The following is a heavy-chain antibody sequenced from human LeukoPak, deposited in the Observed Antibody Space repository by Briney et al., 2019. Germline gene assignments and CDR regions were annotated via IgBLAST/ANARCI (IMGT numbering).Heavy chain of an antibody. J-gene: IGHJ6*03. CDR1: GFTFSSYA. D-gene: IGHD6-19*01. V-gene: IGHV3-23*01. Sequence: PGGSLRLSCAASGFTFSSYAMTWGRQAPGEGPEWVSGFTGGGGGAYYADSVRGRFTISRDNSMNTLSLQMKSLRAEDTAIYYCARGHNSGSYYYMDVWGKGTTVTVSS. CDR2: FTGGGGGA. CDR3: ARGHNSGSYYYMDV.